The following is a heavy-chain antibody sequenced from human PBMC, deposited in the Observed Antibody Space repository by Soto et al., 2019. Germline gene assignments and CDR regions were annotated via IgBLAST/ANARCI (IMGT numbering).Heavy chain of an antibody. CDR1: GGTFSSYA. D-gene: IGHD6-19*01. CDR2: IIPIFGTA. J-gene: IGHJ4*02. CDR3: ARGLSSGIAVAGPFDY. V-gene: IGHV1-69*06. Sequence: QVQLVQSGAEVKKPGSSVKVSCKASGGTFSSYAISWVRQAPGQGLEWMGGIIPIFGTANYAQKFRGRVTITADKTTSTAYRELSSRKSEDTAVYYCARGLSSGIAVAGPFDYWGQGTLDTVSS.